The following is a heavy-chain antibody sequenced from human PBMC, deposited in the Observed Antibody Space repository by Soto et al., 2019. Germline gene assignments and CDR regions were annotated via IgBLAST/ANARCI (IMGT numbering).Heavy chain of an antibody. J-gene: IGHJ4*02. D-gene: IGHD3-16*01. V-gene: IGHV3-33*01. CDR3: VRWGSDKPWDY. CDR1: GFTFRSNG. CDR2: IWYDGSNM. Sequence: GGSLRLSCVASGFTFRSNGMHWVRQAPGRGLEWLAVIWYDGSNMYYADSVKGRFTISRDNSKNTLYLQMNSLRPEDTALYYCVRWGSDKPWDYWGQGTQVTVYS.